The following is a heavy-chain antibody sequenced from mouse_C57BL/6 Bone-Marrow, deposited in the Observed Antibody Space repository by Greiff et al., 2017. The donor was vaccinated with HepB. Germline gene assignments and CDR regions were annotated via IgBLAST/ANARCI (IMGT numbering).Heavy chain of an antibody. J-gene: IGHJ3*01. CDR3: VYYSWFAY. V-gene: IGHV1-4*01. CDR1: GYTFTSYT. Sequence: VQLQQSGAELARPGASVKMSFKASGYTFTSYTMHWVKQRPGQGLEWIGYINPSSGYTKYNQKFKDKATLTADKSSSTAYMQLSSLTSEDSAVYYCVYYSWFAYWGQGTLVTVSA. CDR2: INPSSGYT. D-gene: IGHD1-1*01.